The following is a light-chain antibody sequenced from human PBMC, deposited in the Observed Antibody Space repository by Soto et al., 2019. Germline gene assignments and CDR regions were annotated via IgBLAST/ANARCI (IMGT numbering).Light chain of an antibody. J-gene: IGLJ2*01. Sequence: QSALTQPRSVSGSPGQSVTISCTGTSSDVGGYKYVSWYQQHPSKAPKLMIYDVTKRPSGVPDRFSGSKSGNTASLTISGLQAEDEADYYCCSYAGSYTLFGGGTKLTVL. CDR3: CSYAGSYTL. CDR2: DVT. V-gene: IGLV2-11*01. CDR1: SSDVGGYKY.